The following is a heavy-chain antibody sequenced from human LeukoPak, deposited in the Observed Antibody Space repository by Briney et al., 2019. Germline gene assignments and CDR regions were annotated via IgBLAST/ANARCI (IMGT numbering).Heavy chain of an antibody. CDR3: TRRGDSNFRSD. Sequence: GESLKISCKGSGYSFTSYWIGWVRQMPGKGLEGMGIIYPDDSDTRYSASFQGQVTISADKSISTAYLQWNSLEASASAIYYCTRRGDSNFRSDSGQRTLVTLSS. CDR1: GYSFTSYW. J-gene: IGHJ4*02. V-gene: IGHV5-51*01. CDR2: IYPDDSDT. D-gene: IGHD2-21*02.